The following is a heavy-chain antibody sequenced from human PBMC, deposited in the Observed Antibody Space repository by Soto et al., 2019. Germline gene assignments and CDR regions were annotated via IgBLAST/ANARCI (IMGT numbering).Heavy chain of an antibody. CDR1: GFTFSSYS. J-gene: IGHJ6*02. D-gene: IGHD4-17*01. Sequence: PGGSLRLSCAASGFTFSSYSMNWARQAPGKGLEWVSSISSSSSYIYYADSVKGRFTISRDNAKNSLYLQMNSLRAEDTAVYYCARDHRGTTVTSYYYGMDVWGQGTTVTVSS. V-gene: IGHV3-21*01. CDR3: ARDHRGTTVTSYYYGMDV. CDR2: ISSSSSYI.